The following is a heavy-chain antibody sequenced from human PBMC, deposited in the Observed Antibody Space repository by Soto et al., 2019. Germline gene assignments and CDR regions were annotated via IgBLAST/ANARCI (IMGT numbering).Heavy chain of an antibody. CDR3: ARGRGDTAMAWYY. V-gene: IGHV4-59*01. CDR1: GGSISSYY. D-gene: IGHD5-18*01. J-gene: IGHJ4*02. Sequence: QVQLQESGPGLVKPSETLSLTCTVSGGSISSYYWSWIRQSPGKGLEWIGYIYYSGSTKYNPSLRSRVTISVDTSKSRFSLKLSSVTAADTAVYYCARGRGDTAMAWYYWGQGTLVTVSS. CDR2: IYYSGST.